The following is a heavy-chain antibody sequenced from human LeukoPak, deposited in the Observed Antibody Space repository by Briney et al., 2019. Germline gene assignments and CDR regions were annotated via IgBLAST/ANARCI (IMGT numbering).Heavy chain of an antibody. CDR1: GFTFSLSW. Sequence: GGSLRLSCAGSGFTFSLSWMSWVRQAPGKGLEWVGCIKNKNEGRTTNDAASVKGRITISRDDSKNTLYLQMHSLKIEDTAVYYCTTYNGRDAFDIWGEGTMVTVSP. CDR3: TTYNGRDAFDI. D-gene: IGHD2-8*01. V-gene: IGHV3-15*01. J-gene: IGHJ3*02. CDR2: IKNKNEGRTT.